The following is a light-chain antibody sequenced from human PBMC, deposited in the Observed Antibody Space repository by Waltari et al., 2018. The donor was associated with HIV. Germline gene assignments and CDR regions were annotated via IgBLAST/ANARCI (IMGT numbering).Light chain of an antibody. J-gene: IGLJ2*01. CDR1: RSNIGSNS. V-gene: IGLV1-44*01. CDR3: SAWDDNLNAL. Sequence: QSVLIQPPSASGTPGPRVPISCSGRRSNIGSNSVNWSQQFPGTAPKLLIFGNDRRPSGVPDRFSGSKSGTSASLVINGLQPEDEADYYCSAWDDNLNALFGGGTKLTVL. CDR2: GND.